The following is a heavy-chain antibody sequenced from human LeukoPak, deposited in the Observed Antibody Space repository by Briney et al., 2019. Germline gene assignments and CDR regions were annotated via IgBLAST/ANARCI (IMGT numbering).Heavy chain of an antibody. Sequence: SVKVSCKASGGTFSSYAISWVRQAPGQGLEWMGGIIPIFGTANYAQKFQGRVTITADESTSTAYMELCSLRSEDTAVYYCARDSSSVPRRNWFDPWGQGTLVTVSS. V-gene: IGHV1-69*13. CDR2: IIPIFGTA. J-gene: IGHJ5*02. CDR3: ARDSSSVPRRNWFDP. D-gene: IGHD2-2*01. CDR1: GGTFSSYA.